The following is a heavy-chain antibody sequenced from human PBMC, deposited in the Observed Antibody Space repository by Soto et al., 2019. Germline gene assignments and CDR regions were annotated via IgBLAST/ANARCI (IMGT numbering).Heavy chain of an antibody. Sequence: QVQLHQWGAGLLKPSETLSLTCAVYGESFSGYYRSWIRQPPGKGLEWIGEIDHSGSANYNPSLKRRVTISADPSKNQFSLKLNSVTAADTAVYYCAKGVPATGWGRGTLVTVSS. CDR3: AKGVPATG. J-gene: IGHJ4*02. V-gene: IGHV4-34*01. D-gene: IGHD2-2*01. CDR2: IDHSGSA. CDR1: GESFSGYY.